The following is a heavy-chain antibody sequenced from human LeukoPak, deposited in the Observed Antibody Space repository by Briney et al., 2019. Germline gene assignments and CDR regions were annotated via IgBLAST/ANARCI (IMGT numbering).Heavy chain of an antibody. J-gene: IGHJ4*02. V-gene: IGHV3-23*01. CDR3: AKVYSAGWYPGYFDY. D-gene: IGHD6-19*01. CDR1: GFTFSNFE. Sequence: GGSLRLSCAASGFTFSNFEMNWVRQPPGKGLEWVSAISGSGGSTFDADSVKGRFTISRDNSKNTLYLQMNSLRAEDTAVYYCAKVYSAGWYPGYFDYWGQGTLVTVSS. CDR2: ISGSGGST.